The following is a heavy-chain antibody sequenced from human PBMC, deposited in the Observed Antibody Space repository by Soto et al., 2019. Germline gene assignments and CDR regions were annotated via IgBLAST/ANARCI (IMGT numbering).Heavy chain of an antibody. D-gene: IGHD3-22*01. CDR2: INHSGST. Sequence: ASETLSLTGAVYGGSFSGYYCSWIRQPPWKGLEWIGEINHSGSTNYNPSLKSRVTISVDTSKNQFSLKLSSVTAADTAVYYCARHPSYYDSSAPTKPYYSYGMDVWGQGTTVTVSS. V-gene: IGHV4-34*01. CDR3: ARHPSYYDSSAPTKPYYSYGMDV. CDR1: GGSFSGYY. J-gene: IGHJ6*02.